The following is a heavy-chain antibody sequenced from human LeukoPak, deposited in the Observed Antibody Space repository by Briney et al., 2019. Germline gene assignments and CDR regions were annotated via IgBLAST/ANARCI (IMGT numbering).Heavy chain of an antibody. D-gene: IGHD4-17*01. V-gene: IGHV5-51*01. J-gene: IGHJ4*02. CDR3: ARSGDYEAEAFDY. CDR2: IYPGDSDT. CDR1: GYTFTNYW. Sequence: LGESLKISCQGSGYTFTNYWIAWVRQMPGKGLEWMGIIYPGDSDTRYSPSFQGQVTISADKSISTAYLQWSSLKASDTAMYYCARSGDYEAEAFDYWGQGTLVTVSS.